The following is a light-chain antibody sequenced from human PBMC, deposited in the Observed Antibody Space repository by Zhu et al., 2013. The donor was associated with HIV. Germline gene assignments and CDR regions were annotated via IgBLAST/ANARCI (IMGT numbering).Light chain of an antibody. V-gene: IGKV1-6*01. Sequence: AIQMTQSPSSLSASVGDRVTITCRASEDIRIDLGWFQQRPGKAPKLLIYAASSLHSGVPSRFSGSGSGTDFTLTISSLQPEDFAVYYCQQYGSSPRTFGQGT. CDR3: QQYGSSPRT. J-gene: IGKJ1*01. CDR1: EDIRID. CDR2: AAS.